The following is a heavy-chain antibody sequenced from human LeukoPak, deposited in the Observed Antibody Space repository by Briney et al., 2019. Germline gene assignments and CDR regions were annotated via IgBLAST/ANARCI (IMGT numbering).Heavy chain of an antibody. D-gene: IGHD5-24*01. Sequence: SETLSLTCTVSGGSISSSSYYWGWIRQPPGRGLEWIGSIYYSGSTYYNPSLKSRVTISVDTSKNQFSLKLSSVTAADTAVYYCARGGLRDGYNYDAFDIWGQGTMVTVSS. CDR1: GGSISSSSYY. J-gene: IGHJ3*02. CDR3: ARGGLRDGYNYDAFDI. CDR2: IYYSGST. V-gene: IGHV4-39*01.